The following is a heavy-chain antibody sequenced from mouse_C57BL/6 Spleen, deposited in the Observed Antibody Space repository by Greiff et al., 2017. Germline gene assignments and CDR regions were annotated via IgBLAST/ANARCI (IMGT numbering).Heavy chain of an antibody. V-gene: IGHV1-69*01. Sequence: QVQLQQSGAELVMPGASVKLSCKASGYTFTSYWMHWVKQRPGQGLEWIGEIDPSDSYTNYNQKFKGKSTLTVDKSSSTAYMQLSSLTSEDSAVYDCARRDYGSSPYAMDYWGQGTSVTVSS. D-gene: IGHD1-1*01. CDR3: ARRDYGSSPYAMDY. CDR2: IDPSDSYT. J-gene: IGHJ4*01. CDR1: GYTFTSYW.